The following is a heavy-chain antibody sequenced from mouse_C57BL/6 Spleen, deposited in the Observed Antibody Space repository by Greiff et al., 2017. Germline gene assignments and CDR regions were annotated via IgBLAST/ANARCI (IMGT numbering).Heavy chain of an antibody. Sequence: QVQLQQPGAELVKPGASVKLSCKASGYTFTSYWMQWVKQRPGQGLEWIGEIDPSDSYTNYNQKFKGKATLTVDTSSRTAYMQLSSLTSEDSAVYYCASRPYYSNSYYAMDYWGQGTSVTVSS. CDR1: GYTFTSYW. J-gene: IGHJ4*01. CDR3: ASRPYYSNSYYAMDY. D-gene: IGHD2-5*01. CDR2: IDPSDSYT. V-gene: IGHV1-50*01.